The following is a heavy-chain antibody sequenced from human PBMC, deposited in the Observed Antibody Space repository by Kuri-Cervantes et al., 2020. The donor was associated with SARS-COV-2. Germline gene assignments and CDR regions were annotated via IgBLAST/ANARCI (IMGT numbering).Heavy chain of an antibody. CDR3: ARDLPSDYTYYYYYMDA. J-gene: IGHJ6*03. CDR1: GGSISSSSYY. D-gene: IGHD4/OR15-4a*01. Sequence: GSLRLSCTVSGGSISSSSYYWGWIRQPPGKGLEWIGSIYYSGSTYYNPSLKSRVTISVDTSKNQFSLKLSSVTAADTAVYYCARDLPSDYTYYYYYMDAWGKGTTVTVSS. CDR2: IYYSGST. V-gene: IGHV4-39*07.